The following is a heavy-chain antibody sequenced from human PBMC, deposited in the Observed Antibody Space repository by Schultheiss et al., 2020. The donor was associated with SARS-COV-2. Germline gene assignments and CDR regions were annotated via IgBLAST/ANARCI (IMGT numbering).Heavy chain of an antibody. D-gene: IGHD6-13*01. CDR1: GGSFSGYY. CDR2: IYDSGTT. CDR3: ARVQSAYSSLFDY. J-gene: IGHJ4*02. Sequence: SETLSLTCAVYGGSFSGYYWNWIRQPPGKGLEWVGYIYDSGTTNYNPSLKSRVTISVDTSKNQFSLKLSSVTAADTAVYYCARVQSAYSSLFDYWGQGTLVTVSS. V-gene: IGHV4-59*08.